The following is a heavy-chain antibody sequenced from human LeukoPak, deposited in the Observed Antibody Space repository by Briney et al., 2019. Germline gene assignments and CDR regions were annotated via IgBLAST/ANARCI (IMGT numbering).Heavy chain of an antibody. CDR2: ISWNSGSI. V-gene: IGHV3-9*03. CDR3: TKGYCSSTSCYFDY. Sequence: PGRSLRLSCAASGFTFDDYAMHWVRQAPGKGLEWVSGISWNSGSIGYADSVKGRFTISRDSAKNSLYLQMNSLRAEDMALYYCTKGYCSSTSCYFDYWGQGTLVTVSS. D-gene: IGHD2-2*01. J-gene: IGHJ4*02. CDR1: GFTFDDYA.